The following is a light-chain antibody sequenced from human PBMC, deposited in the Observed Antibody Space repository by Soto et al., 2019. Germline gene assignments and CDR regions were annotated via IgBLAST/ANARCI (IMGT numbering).Light chain of an antibody. V-gene: IGKV1-5*01. CDR1: QSISSW. Sequence: DIQMTQSPSTLSASVGDRVTITCRASQSISSWLAWYQQKPGKAPKLLIYDASSLESGVPSRFRGSGSRTEFTLTISSLQPDDFATYYCQQYNSYSWTFGQGTKVEIK. J-gene: IGKJ1*01. CDR2: DAS. CDR3: QQYNSYSWT.